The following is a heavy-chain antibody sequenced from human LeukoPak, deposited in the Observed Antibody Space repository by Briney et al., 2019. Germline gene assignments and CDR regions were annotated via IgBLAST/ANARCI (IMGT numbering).Heavy chain of an antibody. V-gene: IGHV1-69*05. CDR3: AGGPSDYYYMDV. CDR1: GGTFSIYA. Sequence: GASVTVSCTASGGTFSIYAISWVRQAPGQGREWMGGIIPIFGTANYAQKFQGRVTITTDESTSTAYMELSSLRSEDTAVYYCAGGPSDYYYMDVWGKGTTVTVSS. D-gene: IGHD3-16*01. CDR2: IIPIFGTA. J-gene: IGHJ6*03.